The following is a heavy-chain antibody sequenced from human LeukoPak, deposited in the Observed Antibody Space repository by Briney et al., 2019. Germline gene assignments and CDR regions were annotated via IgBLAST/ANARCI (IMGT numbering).Heavy chain of an antibody. CDR1: GFSFGSYG. J-gene: IGHJ4*02. D-gene: IGHD2-15*01. V-gene: IGHV3-48*01. Sequence: GGSLRLSCAASGFSFGSYGMNWVRQAPGKGLEWVSHISSSSNTIYYADSVKGRFTISRDNAKDSLYLQMNSLRAEDTAVYYCARRIREGYCSGGSCFSFGYWGQGTLVTVSS. CDR2: ISSSSNTI. CDR3: ARRIREGYCSGGSCFSFGY.